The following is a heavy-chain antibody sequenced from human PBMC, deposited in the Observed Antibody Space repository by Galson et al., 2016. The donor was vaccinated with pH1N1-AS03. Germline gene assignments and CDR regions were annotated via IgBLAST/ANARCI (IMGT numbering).Heavy chain of an antibody. D-gene: IGHD6-25*01. CDR3: TRRQRVAFLRAFDI. V-gene: IGHV3-49*04. CDR1: GFMFGDYA. Sequence: SLRLSCAGSGFMFGDYAMTWVRQAPGKGLECVGFIRSTTYGGTTEYAASVKGRFTISRDDSKNIAYLQMNSLTTEDTAVYYCTRRQRVAFLRAFDICGQGTVVTVSS. J-gene: IGHJ3*02. CDR2: IRSTTYGGTT.